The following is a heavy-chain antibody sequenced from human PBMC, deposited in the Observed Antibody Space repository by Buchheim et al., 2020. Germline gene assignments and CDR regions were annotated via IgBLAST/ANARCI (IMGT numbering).Heavy chain of an antibody. CDR2: ISYDGSNK. D-gene: IGHD1-26*01. V-gene: IGHV3-30*18. J-gene: IGHJ4*02. Sequence: QVQLVESGGGVVQPGRSLRLSCAASGFTFSSYGMHWVRQARGKGLEWVAVISYDGSNKYYADSVKGRFTISRDNSKNTLYLQMNSLRAEDTAVYYCAKDVDSGSYFDYWGQGTL. CDR1: GFTFSSYG. CDR3: AKDVDSGSYFDY.